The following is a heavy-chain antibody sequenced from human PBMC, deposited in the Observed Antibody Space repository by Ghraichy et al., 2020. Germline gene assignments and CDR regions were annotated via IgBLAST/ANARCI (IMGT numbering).Heavy chain of an antibody. CDR3: AKDRRYQVYYYYGMDV. V-gene: IGHV3-30*18. CDR1: GFTFSSYG. J-gene: IGHJ6*02. CDR2: ISYDGSNK. Sequence: GGSLRLSCAASGFTFSSYGMHWVRQAPGKGLEWVAVISYDGSNKYYADSVKGRFTISRDNSKNTLYLQMNSLRAEDTAVYYCAKDRRYQVYYYYGMDVWGQGTTVTVSS. D-gene: IGHD2-2*01.